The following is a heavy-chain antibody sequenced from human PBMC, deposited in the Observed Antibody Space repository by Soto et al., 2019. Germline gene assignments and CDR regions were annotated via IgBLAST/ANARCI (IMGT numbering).Heavy chain of an antibody. D-gene: IGHD3-10*02. V-gene: IGHV3-74*01. CDR2: INGDGSST. CDR1: AFTFSNYW. Sequence: EVQLVESGGDLVQPGESLRLSCAASAFTFSNYWMHWVRQAPGKGLVWVSRINGDGSSTIYADSVKGRFTISRDNAKNTLYLKMNSLRAEDTAVYYCARDDYVLRFDPWGQCTLVTVSA. J-gene: IGHJ5*02. CDR3: ARDDYVLRFDP.